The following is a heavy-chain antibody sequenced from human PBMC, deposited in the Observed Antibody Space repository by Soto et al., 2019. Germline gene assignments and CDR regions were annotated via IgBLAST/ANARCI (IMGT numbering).Heavy chain of an antibody. CDR1: VGTFSRYA. Sequence: VSFKASVGTFSRYAISWVRQAPGQGLEWMGGIIPIFGTANYAQKFQGRVTITADESTSTAYMELSSLRSEDTAVYYCARVSDGAFDIWGQGTMVTVSS. CDR3: ARVSDGAFDI. D-gene: IGHD3-3*02. V-gene: IGHV1-69*01. CDR2: IIPIFGTA. J-gene: IGHJ3*02.